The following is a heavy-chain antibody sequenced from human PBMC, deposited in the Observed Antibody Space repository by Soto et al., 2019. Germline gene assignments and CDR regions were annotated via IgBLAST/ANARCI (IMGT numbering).Heavy chain of an antibody. CDR3: ASGSQYEISTGQTLDP. D-gene: IGHD3-9*01. J-gene: IGHJ5*02. CDR2: MYYSGST. Sequence: QVQLQESGPGLVKPSETLSLMCSVSGGSIRSTSYYWGWIRQPPGKGLEWIGTMYYSGSTFYNPSLQSRVAISVDTSNNQFSLKLNSVTAADTAVYYCASGSQYEISTGQTLDPWGQGTLVSVSS. CDR1: GGSIRSTSYY. V-gene: IGHV4-39*01.